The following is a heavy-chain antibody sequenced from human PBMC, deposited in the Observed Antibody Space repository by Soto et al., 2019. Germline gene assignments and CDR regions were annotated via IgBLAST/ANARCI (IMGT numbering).Heavy chain of an antibody. D-gene: IGHD2-15*01. V-gene: IGHV4-31*03. CDR2: IYYSGST. CDR3: ARVLAVVAATYIDY. J-gene: IGHJ4*02. CDR1: GGSISSGCYY. Sequence: QVQLQESGPGLVKPSQTLSLTCTVSGGSISSGCYYWSWIRQHPGKGLEWIGYIYYSGSTYYNPSLKSRVTISVDTSKNQFSLKLSSVTAADTAVYYCARVLAVVAATYIDYWGQGTLVTVSS.